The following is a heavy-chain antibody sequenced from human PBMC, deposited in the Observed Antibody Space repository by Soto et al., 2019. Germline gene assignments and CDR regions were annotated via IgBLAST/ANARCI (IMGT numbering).Heavy chain of an antibody. J-gene: IGHJ6*02. CDR1: GYTFTAYH. V-gene: IGHV1-2*02. CDR3: ERDYSGHGMDV. Sequence: ASVKVSCKTSGYTFTAYHIHWVRQAPGQGLEWMGWINPNSGGANYAQKFEGRVTMTRDTSISTVYMELSRLGSDDTALYYCERDYSGHGMDVWGQGPTVTVYS. CDR2: INPNSGGA. D-gene: IGHD1-26*01.